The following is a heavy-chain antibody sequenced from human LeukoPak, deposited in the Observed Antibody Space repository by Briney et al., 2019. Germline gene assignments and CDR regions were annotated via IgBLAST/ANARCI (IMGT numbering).Heavy chain of an antibody. V-gene: IGHV3-23*01. D-gene: IGHD4-17*01. CDR2: LSGSGGST. J-gene: IGHJ3*02. CDR3: AKAITTTVTLDAFDI. Sequence: GGSLRLSCAASEFTFSSYAMSWVRQAPGKGLEWASALSGSGGSTYYADSVKGRFTISRDNSKNTLYLQMNSLRAEDTAVYYCAKAITTTVTLDAFDIWGQGTMVTVSS. CDR1: EFTFSSYA.